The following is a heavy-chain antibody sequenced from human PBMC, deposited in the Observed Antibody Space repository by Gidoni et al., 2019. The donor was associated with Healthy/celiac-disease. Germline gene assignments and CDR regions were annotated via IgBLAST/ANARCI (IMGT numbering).Heavy chain of an antibody. D-gene: IGHD2-21*02. CDR2: ISGSGCST. V-gene: IGHV3-23*01. Sequence: EVQLLDSGGGLAQPGGSLRLSGAASGFPFATYAMSWVHQAPGKGLEWVASISGSGCSTNDADSVKGLFTISRDNSKNTLYLQMNRLRAEDTAVYYCAKGCGGDCYSTFDYWGQGTLVTVSS. CDR3: AKGCGGDCYSTFDY. J-gene: IGHJ4*02. CDR1: GFPFATYA.